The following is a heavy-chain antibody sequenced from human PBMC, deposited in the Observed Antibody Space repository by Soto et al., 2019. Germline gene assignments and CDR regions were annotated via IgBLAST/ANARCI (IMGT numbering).Heavy chain of an antibody. V-gene: IGHV3-21*01. CDR3: AKDGSQTISGSYLSS. D-gene: IGHD1-26*01. J-gene: IGHJ5*02. CDR1: GFTFNTYT. Sequence: LRLSCAASGFTFNTYTLAWVRQAPGRGLEWVSSVSSSSIYIHYGDSVKGRFTISRDNSENTLYLQMNSLRAEDTAVYYCAKDGSQTISGSYLSSWGQGSLVTVSS. CDR2: VSSSSIYI.